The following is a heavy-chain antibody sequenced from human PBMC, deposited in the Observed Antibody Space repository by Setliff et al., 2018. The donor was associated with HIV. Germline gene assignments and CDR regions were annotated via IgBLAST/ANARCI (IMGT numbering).Heavy chain of an antibody. V-gene: IGHV1-3*04. D-gene: IGHD2-2*01. CDR3: ARWCAAAGCYPAIYHFDS. CDR1: GYTFSEYA. J-gene: IGHJ4*02. Sequence: ASVKVSCKASGYTFSEYAIHWVRQAPGQRLEWMGRIDTDNGYRRYSPKLQGRVTISKDTSANTAYMELRGLRSEDTAVYYCARWCAAAGCYPAIYHFDSWGQGTLVTVSS. CDR2: IDTDNGYR.